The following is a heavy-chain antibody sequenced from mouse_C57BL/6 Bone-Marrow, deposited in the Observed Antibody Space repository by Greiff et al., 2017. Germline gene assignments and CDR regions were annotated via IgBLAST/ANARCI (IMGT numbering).Heavy chain of an antibody. Sequence: QVQLQQSGAELVMPGASVKLSCKASGYTFTSYWMHWVKQRPGQGLEWIGEIDPSDSYTNYNQKFKGKSTLTVDKSSSTAYMQLSSLTSEDSAVYYCARYYYDYFWYFDVWGTGTTVTVSS. CDR2: IDPSDSYT. J-gene: IGHJ1*03. CDR3: ARYYYDYFWYFDV. D-gene: IGHD2-4*01. V-gene: IGHV1-69*01. CDR1: GYTFTSYW.